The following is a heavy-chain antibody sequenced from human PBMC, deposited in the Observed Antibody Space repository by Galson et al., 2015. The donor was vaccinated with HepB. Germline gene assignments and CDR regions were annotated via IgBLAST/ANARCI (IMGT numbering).Heavy chain of an antibody. V-gene: IGHV3-30-3*01. Sequence: SLRLSCAASAFNFCSYAMHWVRQAPGKGLEWVALLSYDGTYKYYADSVKGRLTISRDNSKNMLYLQMNSLRTDDTAVYYCARANTYGSGSHYYYGMDVWGQGTTVTVSS. CDR2: LSYDGTYK. D-gene: IGHD3-10*01. J-gene: IGHJ6*02. CDR1: AFNFCSYA. CDR3: ARANTYGSGSHYYYGMDV.